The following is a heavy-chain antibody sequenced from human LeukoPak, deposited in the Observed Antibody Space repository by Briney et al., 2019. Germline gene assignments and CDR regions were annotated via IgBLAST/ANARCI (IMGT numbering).Heavy chain of an antibody. CDR2: ISGSGDNT. Sequence: GGSLRLSCAASGFTFSGFAMSWVRRTPGKGLEWVSGISGSGDNTLYADSEKGRFTISRDNSKNTLYLEMNSLRAEDTAIYYCAKMKGHPLPKYYTDVWGQGTLVTVSS. D-gene: IGHD1-26*01. CDR3: AKMKGHPLPKYYTDV. CDR1: GFTFSGFA. J-gene: IGHJ4*02. V-gene: IGHV3-23*01.